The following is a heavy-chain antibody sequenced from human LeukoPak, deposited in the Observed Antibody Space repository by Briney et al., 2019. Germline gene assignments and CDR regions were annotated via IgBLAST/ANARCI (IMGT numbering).Heavy chain of an antibody. CDR2: ISYDGSNK. CDR3: AKDYNWGPYYFDY. V-gene: IGHV3-30*04. J-gene: IGHJ4*02. CDR1: GFTFSSYA. D-gene: IGHD1-1*01. Sequence: GGSLRLSCAASGFTFSSYAMHWVRQAPGKGLEWVAVISYDGSNKYYADSVKGRFTISRDNSKNTLYLQMNSLRAEDTAVYYCAKDYNWGPYYFDYWGQGTLVTVSS.